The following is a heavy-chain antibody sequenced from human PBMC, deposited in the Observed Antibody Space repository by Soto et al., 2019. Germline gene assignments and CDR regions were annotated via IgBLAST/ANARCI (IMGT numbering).Heavy chain of an antibody. Sequence: TLSLTCAISGDSVSSNSATWNWIRQSPSRGLEWLGRTYYRSKWYNDYEVSVKSRITINPDTSKNQFSLQLKSVTPEDTAVYYCARGFKTNFDYWGQGTLVTVSS. CDR3: ARGFKTNFDY. CDR1: GDSVSSNSAT. J-gene: IGHJ4*02. CDR2: TYYRSKWYN. V-gene: IGHV6-1*01.